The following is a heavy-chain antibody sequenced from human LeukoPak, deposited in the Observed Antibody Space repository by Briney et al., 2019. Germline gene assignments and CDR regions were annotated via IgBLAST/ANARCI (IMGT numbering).Heavy chain of an antibody. CDR1: GFTFSSYW. V-gene: IGHV3-74*01. CDR2: IFSDGSMT. J-gene: IGHJ6*02. Sequence: GGSLRPSCGASGFTFSSYWMFWARQGPGKGLVWVSQIFSDGSMTNYADSVKGRFTISRDNAKNTLYLQMNSLRVEDTAVYYCGRGGVPGAMDVWGQGTTVTVAS. D-gene: IGHD3-10*01. CDR3: GRGGVPGAMDV.